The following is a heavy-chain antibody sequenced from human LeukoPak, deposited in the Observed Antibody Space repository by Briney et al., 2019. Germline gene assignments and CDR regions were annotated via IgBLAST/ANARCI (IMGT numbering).Heavy chain of an antibody. Sequence: GGSLRLSCAASGFIFSNYAMTWVRQAPGKGLEWVAVISYDGSNKYYADSVKGRFTISRDNSKNTLYLQMNSLRAEDTAVYYCATEDYWGQGTLVTVSS. D-gene: IGHD1-14*01. V-gene: IGHV3-30-3*01. CDR2: ISYDGSNK. CDR1: GFIFSNYA. CDR3: ATEDY. J-gene: IGHJ4*02.